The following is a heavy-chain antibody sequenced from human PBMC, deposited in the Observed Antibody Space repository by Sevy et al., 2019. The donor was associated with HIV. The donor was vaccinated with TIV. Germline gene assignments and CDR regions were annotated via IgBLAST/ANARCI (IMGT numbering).Heavy chain of an antibody. Sequence: GGSLRLSCAASGFTFSSYAMSWVRQAPGKGLEWVSAISGSGGSPYYEDSVKGGFTISRDNSKNTLYLQMNSLRAEDTAVYYCATLPYYYGSGSYKSYYYYGMDVWGQGTTVTVSS. CDR2: ISGSGGSP. CDR1: GFTFSSYA. V-gene: IGHV3-23*01. J-gene: IGHJ6*02. CDR3: ATLPYYYGSGSYKSYYYYGMDV. D-gene: IGHD3-10*01.